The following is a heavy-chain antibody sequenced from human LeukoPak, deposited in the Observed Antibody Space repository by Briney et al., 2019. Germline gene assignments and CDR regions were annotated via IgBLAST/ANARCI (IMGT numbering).Heavy chain of an antibody. V-gene: IGHV3-33*01. Sequence: GRSLRLSCAASGFTFSSYGMHWVRQAPGKWLEWVAVIWYDGSNKYYADSVKGRFTISRDNSKNTLYLQMNSLRAEDTAVYYCARTSFRSTRKIDHFDYWGQGTLVTVSS. J-gene: IGHJ4*02. CDR1: GFTFSSYG. CDR3: ARTSFRSTRKIDHFDY. CDR2: IWYDGSNK. D-gene: IGHD2-2*01.